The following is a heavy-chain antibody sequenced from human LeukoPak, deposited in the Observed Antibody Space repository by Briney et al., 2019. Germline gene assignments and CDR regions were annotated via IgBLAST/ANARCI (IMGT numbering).Heavy chain of an antibody. D-gene: IGHD3-22*01. CDR1: GFTFSSYA. CDR3: AKDRGYYDSSGYTDY. CDR2: ISGSGGST. J-gene: IGHJ4*02. Sequence: GRSLRLSCAASGFTFSSYAMSWVRQAPGKGLEWVSAISGSGGSTYYADSVKGRFTISRDNSKSTLYLQMNSLRAEDTAVYYCAKDRGYYDSSGYTDYWGQGTLVTVSS. V-gene: IGHV3-23*01.